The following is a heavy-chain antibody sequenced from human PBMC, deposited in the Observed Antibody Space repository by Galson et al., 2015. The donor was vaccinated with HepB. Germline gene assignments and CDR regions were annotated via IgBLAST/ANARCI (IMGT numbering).Heavy chain of an antibody. CDR2: IYYDGST. CDR1: GGSISNVGYY. J-gene: IGHJ3*02. Sequence: TLSLTCTVSGGSISNVGYYWSWIRQHPERGLEWIGYIYYDGSTYYNPSLGSRLLISADTSKNQFSLKLSSVTAADTAIYYCARIPGRLYCSSAGCDTGGFDIWGQGTVVTVSS. CDR3: ARIPGRLYCSSAGCDTGGFDI. V-gene: IGHV4-31*03. D-gene: IGHD2-2*01.